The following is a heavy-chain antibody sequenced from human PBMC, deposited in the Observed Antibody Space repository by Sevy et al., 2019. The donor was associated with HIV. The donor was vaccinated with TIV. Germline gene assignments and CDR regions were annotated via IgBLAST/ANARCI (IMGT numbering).Heavy chain of an antibody. Sequence: ASVKVSCKASGYTFTSYGISWVRQAPGQGLEWMGWISAYNGNTNYAQKLQGRDTMTTDTSTSTAYMELRSLRSDDTAVYYCARSDIYGSWILARYWGQGTLVTVSS. D-gene: IGHD3-10*01. V-gene: IGHV1-18*01. J-gene: IGHJ4*02. CDR3: ARSDIYGSWILARY. CDR2: ISAYNGNT. CDR1: GYTFTSYG.